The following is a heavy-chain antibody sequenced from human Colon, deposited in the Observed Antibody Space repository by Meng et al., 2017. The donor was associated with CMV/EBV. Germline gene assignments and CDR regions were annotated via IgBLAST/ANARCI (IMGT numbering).Heavy chain of an antibody. CDR2: IKQDGSEK. J-gene: IGHJ4*02. CDR3: TKEGGDHY. CDR1: GFTFSTYW. D-gene: IGHD2-21*02. V-gene: IGHV3-7*01. Sequence: GESLKISCAASGFTFSTYWMTWVRQAPGKGLEWVANIKQDGSEKYYADSVKGRFTISRDNSKNTLYLQMNSLRVEDTAVYYCTKEGGDHYWGQGTLVTVSS.